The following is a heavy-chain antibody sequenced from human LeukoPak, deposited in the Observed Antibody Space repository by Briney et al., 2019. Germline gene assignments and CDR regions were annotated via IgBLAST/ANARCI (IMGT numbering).Heavy chain of an antibody. J-gene: IGHJ4*02. V-gene: IGHV3-30*02. CDR3: ARDRIVVPAVPFDY. Sequence: PGGSLRLSCAASGFTFSSYGMHWVRQAPGKGLEWVAFIRYDGSNKYYADSVKGRSTISRDNAKNSLYLQMNSLRAEDTAVYYCARDRIVVPAVPFDYWGQGTLVTVSS. CDR2: IRYDGSNK. CDR1: GFTFSSYG. D-gene: IGHD2-2*01.